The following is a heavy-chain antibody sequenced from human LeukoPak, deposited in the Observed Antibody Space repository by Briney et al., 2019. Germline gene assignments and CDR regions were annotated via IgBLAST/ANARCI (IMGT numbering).Heavy chain of an antibody. D-gene: IGHD2-15*01. CDR3: ARDRCSGGSCYSGYYGMDV. CDR1: GYTFTGYY. Sequence: GASVKVSCKASGYTFTGYYMHWVRQAPGQGLDWMGWINPNSGGTNYAQKFQGRVTMTRDTSISTAYMELSRLRSDDTAVYYCARDRCSGGSCYSGYYGMDVWGQGTTVTVSS. CDR2: INPNSGGT. J-gene: IGHJ6*02. V-gene: IGHV1-2*02.